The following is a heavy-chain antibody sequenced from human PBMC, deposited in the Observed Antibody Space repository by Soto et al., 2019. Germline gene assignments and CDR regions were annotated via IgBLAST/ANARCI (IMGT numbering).Heavy chain of an antibody. CDR2: IYYTGST. CDR1: GGSISSYY. V-gene: IGHV4-59*01. D-gene: IGHD3-10*01. J-gene: IGHJ2*01. CDR3: AREVGEGYYGSGSYYTDWYFDL. Sequence: QVQLQESGPGLVKPSETLSLTCTVSGGSISSYYWSWIRQPPGKGLEWIGYIYYTGSTNYNPSLKRRVTISVDTSKNQFSLKLSSVTAADTAVYYCAREVGEGYYGSGSYYTDWYFDLWGRGTLVTVSS.